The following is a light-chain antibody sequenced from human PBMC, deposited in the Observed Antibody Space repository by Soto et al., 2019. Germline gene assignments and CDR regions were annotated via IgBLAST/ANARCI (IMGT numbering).Light chain of an antibody. J-gene: IGKJ1*01. CDR1: QSVSSD. V-gene: IGKV3-15*01. Sequence: EIVLTPSPDTLSVSPGSRSPISRRAIQSVSSDLAWYHQKPGQAPRLLIYGESTRATGITARFSGSGSGTEFTLTINSLQSEDFAVYYCKQYNNWQRTFGPGQKVDLK. CDR3: KQYNNWQRT. CDR2: GES.